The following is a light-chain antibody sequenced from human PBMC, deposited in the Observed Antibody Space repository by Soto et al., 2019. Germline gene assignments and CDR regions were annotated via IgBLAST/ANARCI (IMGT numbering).Light chain of an antibody. CDR3: SSYAGSTNV. Sequence: HSVLTQPPSASGSPGQSVAISCTGTSSDVGGYNYFSWYQQHPGKAPKLMIYEVNKRPSGVPDRLSGSQSGNTASLTVSGLHADDEADYYCSSYAGSTNVFGTGTKLTVL. J-gene: IGLJ1*01. CDR1: SSDVGGYNY. V-gene: IGLV2-8*01. CDR2: EVN.